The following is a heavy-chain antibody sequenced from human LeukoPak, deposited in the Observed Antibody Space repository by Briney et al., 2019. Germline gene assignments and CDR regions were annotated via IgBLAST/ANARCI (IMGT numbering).Heavy chain of an antibody. Sequence: PGGSLRLSCAASGFTFSDYYMSWIRQAPGKGLEWVSYISSSGSTIYYADSVKGRFTISRDNAKNSLYLQMNSLRAEDTAVYYCARDSKGEGSGSYYNLGPRYWGQGTLVTVSS. CDR2: ISSSGSTI. CDR1: GFTFSDYY. J-gene: IGHJ4*02. D-gene: IGHD3-10*01. V-gene: IGHV3-11*04. CDR3: ARDSKGEGSGSYYNLGPRY.